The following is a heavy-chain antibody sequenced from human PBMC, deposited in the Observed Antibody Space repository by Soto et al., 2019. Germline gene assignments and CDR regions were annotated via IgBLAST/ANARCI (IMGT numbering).Heavy chain of an antibody. CDR2: INPSGGST. V-gene: IGHV1-46*01. CDR1: GYTFTSYY. J-gene: IGHJ6*02. D-gene: IGHD2-2*01. CDR3: ARDRQGEVPAAMHFYYYGMDV. Sequence: GASVKVSCKASGYTFTSYYMHWVRQAPGQGLEWMGIINPSGGSTSYAQKFQGRVTMTRDTSTSTVYMELSSLRSEDTAVYYCARDRQGEVPAAMHFYYYGMDVWGQGTTVTVSS.